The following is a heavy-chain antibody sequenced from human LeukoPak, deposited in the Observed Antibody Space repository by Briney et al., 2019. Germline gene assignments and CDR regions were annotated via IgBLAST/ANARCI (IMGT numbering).Heavy chain of an antibody. CDR2: INPNSGGT. V-gene: IGHV1-2*02. D-gene: IGHD6-19*01. CDR3: ARSPGIAVAGSNWFDP. J-gene: IGHJ5*02. CDR1: GYTFTGYY. Sequence: ASVKVYCKASGYTFTGYYMHWVRQAPGQGLEWMGWINPNSGGTNYAQKFQGRVTMTRDTSISTAYMELSRLRSDDTAVYYCARSPGIAVAGSNWFDPWGQGTLVTVSS.